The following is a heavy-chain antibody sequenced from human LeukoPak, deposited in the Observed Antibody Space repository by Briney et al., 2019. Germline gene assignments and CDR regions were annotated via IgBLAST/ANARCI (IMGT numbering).Heavy chain of an antibody. Sequence: GGSLRLSCAASGFTFSSYAMSWVRQAPGEGLEWVSAISGSGGSTYYADSVKGRFTISRDNSKNTLYLQMNSLRAEDTAVYYCARNSIVVVPAALLYYYYMDAWGKGTTVTVSS. CDR1: GFTFSSYA. D-gene: IGHD2-2*01. V-gene: IGHV3-23*01. J-gene: IGHJ6*03. CDR2: ISGSGGST. CDR3: ARNSIVVVPAALLYYYYMDA.